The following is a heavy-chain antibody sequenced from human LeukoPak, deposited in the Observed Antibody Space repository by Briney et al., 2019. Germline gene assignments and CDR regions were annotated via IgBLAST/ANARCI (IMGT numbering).Heavy chain of an antibody. V-gene: IGHV3-7*03. D-gene: IGHD6-13*01. CDR3: AKDGGLSGYSSSWYRSNDFDY. J-gene: IGHJ4*02. CDR2: IKQDGSGK. Sequence: GGSLRLSCAASGFTFSSYWMSWVRQAPGKGLEWVASIKQDGSGKYYVDSVKGRFTISRDSANNSLYLQMNSLRAEDTAVYYCAKDGGLSGYSSSWYRSNDFDYWGQGTLVTVSS. CDR1: GFTFSSYW.